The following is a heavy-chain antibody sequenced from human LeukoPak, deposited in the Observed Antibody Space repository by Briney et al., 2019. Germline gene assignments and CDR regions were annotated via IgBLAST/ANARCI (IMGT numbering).Heavy chain of an antibody. Sequence: GGSLRLSCASSGFAFSTYSMNWVRQAPGKGLEWVSYISAGGSPIYYADSVKGRFTISRDDAKNSLYLQMNGLRDEDTAVYYCVRDFVRVGVPNFDYWGQGALVTVSS. CDR3: VRDFVRVGVPNFDY. J-gene: IGHJ4*02. V-gene: IGHV3-48*02. CDR2: ISAGGSPI. D-gene: IGHD2-15*01. CDR1: GFAFSTYS.